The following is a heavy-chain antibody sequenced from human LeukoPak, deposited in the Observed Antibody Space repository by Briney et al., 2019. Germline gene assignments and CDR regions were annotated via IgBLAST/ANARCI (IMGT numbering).Heavy chain of an antibody. CDR1: GYTFTSYG. J-gene: IGHJ4*02. V-gene: IGHV1-18*04. CDR3: ARDRRGYSYGSYYFDY. D-gene: IGHD5-18*01. Sequence: ASVKVSCKASGYTFTSYGISWVRQAPGQGLEWMGWISAYNGNTNYAQKLQGRVTMTTDTSTSTAYMELRSPRSDDTAVYYCARDRRGYSYGSYYFDYWGQGTLVTVSS. CDR2: ISAYNGNT.